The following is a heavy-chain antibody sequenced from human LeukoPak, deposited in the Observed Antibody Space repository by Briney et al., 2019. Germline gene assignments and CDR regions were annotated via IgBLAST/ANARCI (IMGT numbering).Heavy chain of an antibody. D-gene: IGHD2-15*01. CDR2: FDPEDGET. CDR3: ATDDEWMLRDI. V-gene: IGHV1-24*01. CDR1: GYTLTQLS. Sequence: ASVKVSYTLSGYTLTQLSMHWVRQAPGKGLEWMAGFDPEDGETILAHKFQGRVTMTLHTPTDTANMSLNSLRSEHTDVYYLATDDEWMLRDIWGRGTIDTVSS. J-gene: IGHJ3*02.